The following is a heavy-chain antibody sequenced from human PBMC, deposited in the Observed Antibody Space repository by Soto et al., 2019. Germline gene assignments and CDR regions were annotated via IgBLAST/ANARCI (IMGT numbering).Heavy chain of an antibody. V-gene: IGHV3-33*01. Sequence: PGGSLRLSCAASGFTFSSYGMHWVRQAPGKGLEWVAVIWYDGSNKYYADSVKGRFTISRDNSKNTLYLQMNSLRAEDTAVYYCARERYYYDSSGLFDYWGQGTLVTVSS. CDR3: ARERYYYDSSGLFDY. D-gene: IGHD3-22*01. CDR2: IWYDGSNK. J-gene: IGHJ4*02. CDR1: GFTFSSYG.